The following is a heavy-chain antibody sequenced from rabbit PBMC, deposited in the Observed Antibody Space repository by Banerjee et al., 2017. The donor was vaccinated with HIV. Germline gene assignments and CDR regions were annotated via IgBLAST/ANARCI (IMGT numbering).Heavy chain of an antibody. D-gene: IGHD1-1*01. Sequence: QEQLVESGGGLVQPEGSLTLTCKASGFTLSSYWMCWVRQAPGKGLELIACIYNGDGSTWYASWVNGRFTISRSTSLNTVDLKMTSLTAADTATYFCARDLGGVIGWNFNFWGPGTLVTVS. J-gene: IGHJ4*01. CDR2: IYNGDGST. CDR1: GFTLSSYW. V-gene: IGHV1S47*01. CDR3: ARDLGGVIGWNFNF.